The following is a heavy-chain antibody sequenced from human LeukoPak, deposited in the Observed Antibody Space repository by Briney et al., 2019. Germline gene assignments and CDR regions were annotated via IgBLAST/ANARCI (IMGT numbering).Heavy chain of an antibody. V-gene: IGHV4-59*01. D-gene: IGHD6-13*01. CDR2: IYYSGST. CDR1: GGSISSYY. J-gene: IGHJ4*02. CDR3: ARDNPRIAAAGTLGSYYFDY. Sequence: SETLSLTCTVSGGSISSYYWSWIRQPPGKGLEWIGYIYYSGSTNYNPSLKSRVAISVDTSKNQFSLKLSSVTAADTAVYYCARDNPRIAAAGTLGSYYFDYWGQGTLVTVSS.